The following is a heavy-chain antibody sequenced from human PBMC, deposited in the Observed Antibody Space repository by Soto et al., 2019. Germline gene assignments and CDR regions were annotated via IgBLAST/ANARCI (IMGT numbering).Heavy chain of an antibody. Sequence: ASVKVSCKASGGTFSSYAISWVRQAPGQGLEWMGGIIPIFGTANYAQKFQGRVTITADESTSTAYMELSSLRSEDTAVYYCARRDTGGMDVWGQGTTVTVSS. CDR2: IIPIFGTA. CDR1: GGTFSSYA. J-gene: IGHJ6*02. D-gene: IGHD5-18*01. CDR3: ARRDTGGMDV. V-gene: IGHV1-69*13.